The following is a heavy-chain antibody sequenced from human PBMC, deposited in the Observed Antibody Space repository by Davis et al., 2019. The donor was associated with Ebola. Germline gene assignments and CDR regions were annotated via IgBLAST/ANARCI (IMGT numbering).Heavy chain of an antibody. D-gene: IGHD3-16*01. J-gene: IGHJ5*02. CDR3: AKDKGFWVPPDWFGP. CDR2: ISGSGKTT. Sequence: GESLKISCAASGFTFSHYAMSWVRQAPGKGLEWVSSISGSGKTTYYADSVEGRFNISRDNSKNTLSLQMNSVRGEDTAVYYCAKDKGFWVPPDWFGPWGQGVQVTVSS. V-gene: IGHV3-23*01. CDR1: GFTFSHYA.